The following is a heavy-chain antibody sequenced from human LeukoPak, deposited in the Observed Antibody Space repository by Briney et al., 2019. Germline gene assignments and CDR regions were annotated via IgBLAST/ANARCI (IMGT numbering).Heavy chain of an antibody. Sequence: PSETLSLTCAVYGGTFSEYYWSWIRQTPGKGLEWIGEINYSGTTTYNPSLKSRVTISLDTSKNQFSLRLTSVTAADTAVYYCARDFAPRITIFGVVLDAFDIWGQGTMVTVSS. J-gene: IGHJ3*02. CDR2: INYSGTT. D-gene: IGHD3-3*01. CDR3: ARDFAPRITIFGVVLDAFDI. CDR1: GGTFSEYY. V-gene: IGHV4-34*01.